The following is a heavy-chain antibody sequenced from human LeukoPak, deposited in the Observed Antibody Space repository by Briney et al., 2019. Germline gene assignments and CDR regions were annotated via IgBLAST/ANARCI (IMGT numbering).Heavy chain of an antibody. V-gene: IGHV4-34*01. CDR2: INHSGST. Sequence: SETLSLTCAVYGGSFSGYYWSWIRQPPGKGLEWIGEINHSGSTNYNPSLNSRVTISVDTSKNQFSLKRSSVTGADTAVYYCARCITMVRGITSWFDPWGQGTLVTVSS. D-gene: IGHD3-10*01. J-gene: IGHJ5*02. CDR3: ARCITMVRGITSWFDP. CDR1: GGSFSGYY.